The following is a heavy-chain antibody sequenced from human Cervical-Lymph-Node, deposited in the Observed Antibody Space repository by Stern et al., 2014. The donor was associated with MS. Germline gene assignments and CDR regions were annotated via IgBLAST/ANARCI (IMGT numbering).Heavy chain of an antibody. CDR2: IYWDDDK. CDR3: SHTLITLDRGVPFGH. D-gene: IGHD3-10*01. J-gene: IGHJ4*02. V-gene: IGHV2-5*02. Sequence: QDTLRESGPTLVKPTQTLTLTCTFSGFSLNTRGVGVGWIRQPPGKALEWLALIYWDDDKRYSPSLKSSLTITKDTSKNQVVLTKNNMDPVDTATYYCSHTLITLDRGVPFGHWGQGTLVTVSS. CDR1: GFSLNTRGVG.